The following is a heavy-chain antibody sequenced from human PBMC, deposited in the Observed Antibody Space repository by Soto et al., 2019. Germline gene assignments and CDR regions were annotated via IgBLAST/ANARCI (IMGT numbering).Heavy chain of an antibody. J-gene: IGHJ6*02. D-gene: IGHD5-12*01. CDR1: GGSFSGYY. V-gene: IGHV4-34*01. Sequence: QVQLQQWGAGLLKPSETLSLTCAVYGGSFSGYYWSWIRQPPGKGLEWIGEINHSGSTNYNPSLKSRVTISVDTSKHQFSLKLSAVTAADTAVYYCARFKVATESWGYYYDGMDVWGQGTTVTVSS. CDR2: INHSGST. CDR3: ARFKVATESWGYYYDGMDV.